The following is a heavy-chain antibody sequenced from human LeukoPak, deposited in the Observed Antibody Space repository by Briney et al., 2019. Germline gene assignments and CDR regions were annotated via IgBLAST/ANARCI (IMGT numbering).Heavy chain of an antibody. J-gene: IGHJ5*02. CDR2: ISNAGGST. D-gene: IGHD3-22*01. CDR3: AREKPYYYDTNGYHNWFDP. V-gene: IGHV3-74*01. Sequence: GGSLRLSCAASGFTFSSYWMHWVRQAPGKGLVWVSRISNAGGSTTYADSVKGRFTISRDNAKNTLYLQMSSLRAEDTAVYYCAREKPYYYDTNGYHNWFDPWGQGTLVTVSS. CDR1: GFTFSSYW.